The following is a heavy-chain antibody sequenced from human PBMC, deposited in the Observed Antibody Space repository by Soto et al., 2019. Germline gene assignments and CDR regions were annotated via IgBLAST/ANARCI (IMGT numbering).Heavy chain of an antibody. J-gene: IGHJ4*02. D-gene: IGHD3-22*01. CDR1: GFTFSSYG. Sequence: QVQLVESGGDVVQPGRSLRLSCAASGFTFSSYGMHWVRQAPGEGLEWVAVISYDGSNKYYADSVKGRFTISRDNSKNTLYLQMNSLRAEDTAVYYCAKGYDSSGYYHFDYWGQGTLVTVSS. V-gene: IGHV3-30*18. CDR3: AKGYDSSGYYHFDY. CDR2: ISYDGSNK.